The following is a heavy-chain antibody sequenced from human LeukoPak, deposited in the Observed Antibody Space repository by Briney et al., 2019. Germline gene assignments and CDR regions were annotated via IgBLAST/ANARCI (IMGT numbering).Heavy chain of an antibody. V-gene: IGHV4-59*08. CDR2: IYYSGST. J-gene: IGHJ6*02. D-gene: IGHD6-13*01. CDR1: GGPTSSDF. Sequence: KPSETLSLTCTVSGGPTSSDFWSWIRQSPGKGLEWIGSIYYSGSTKYNPSLNSRLTISLDTSRNQFSLKLSSMTAADTAVYYCARSTSTWNRPLGVWGHGTTVTVSS. CDR3: ARSTSTWNRPLGV.